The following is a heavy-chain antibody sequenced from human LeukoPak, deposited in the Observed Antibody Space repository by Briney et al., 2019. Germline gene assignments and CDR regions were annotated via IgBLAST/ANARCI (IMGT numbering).Heavy chain of an antibody. D-gene: IGHD5-18*01. Sequence: FTFXXYEMNWVRQAPGKXLEWVSYISSSGSTIYYADSVKGRFTISRDNSKNTLYLQMNSLRAEDTAVYYCXRAXYXYGXNXPNXXXXYWGQGTLXTVSS. J-gene: IGHJ4*02. V-gene: IGHV3-48*03. CDR3: XRAXYXYGXNXPNXXXXY. CDR2: ISSSGSTI. CDR1: FTFXXYE.